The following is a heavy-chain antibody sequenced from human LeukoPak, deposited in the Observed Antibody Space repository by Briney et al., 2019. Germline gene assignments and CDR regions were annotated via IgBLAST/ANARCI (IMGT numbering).Heavy chain of an antibody. CDR2: INPNSGGT. CDR3: ASVGSDLRFSPWGFNH. Sequence: ASVKVSCKASGYTFTGYYMHWVRQAPGQGLEWMGWINPNSGGTNYAQKFQGRVTMTRDTSISTAYMEPSRLRSDDTAVYYCASVGSDLRFSPWGFNHWGQGTLVTVSS. CDR1: GYTFTGYY. D-gene: IGHD3-3*01. V-gene: IGHV1-2*02. J-gene: IGHJ4*02.